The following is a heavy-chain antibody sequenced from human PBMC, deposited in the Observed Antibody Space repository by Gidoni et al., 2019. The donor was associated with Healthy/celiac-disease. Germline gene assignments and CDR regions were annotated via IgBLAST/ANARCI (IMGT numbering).Heavy chain of an antibody. Sequence: EMQLLESGGGLVQPGGSLRLSCAASGFTFLSYARRWVRQAPGKGREWVSAIRGSGGSTYYADSVKGRFTISRDNATNTLYLQMNSLRAEYTAVYYCAKDRRKWIQLWLTGWFGWSLDFCGQGTLVTVSS. J-gene: IGHJ4*02. V-gene: IGHV3-23*01. CDR1: GFTFLSYA. CDR3: AKDRRKWIQLWLTGWFGWSLDF. CDR2: IRGSGGST. D-gene: IGHD5-18*01.